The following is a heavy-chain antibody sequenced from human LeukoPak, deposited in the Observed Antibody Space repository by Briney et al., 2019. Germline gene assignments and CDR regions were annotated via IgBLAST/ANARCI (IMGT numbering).Heavy chain of an antibody. J-gene: IGHJ4*02. CDR2: INYSGST. CDR1: GGSISPYY. V-gene: IGHV4-59*01. D-gene: IGHD3-22*01. CDR3: ARDTRSYDSSGYYFFDF. Sequence: PSETLSLTCTVSGGSISPYYWNWLRQPPGKGLEWIGYINYSGSTNSNPSLKSRATISMDTSKHHFSLKLSSVTAADTAVYYCARDTRSYDSSGYYFFDFWGQGTLVTVSS.